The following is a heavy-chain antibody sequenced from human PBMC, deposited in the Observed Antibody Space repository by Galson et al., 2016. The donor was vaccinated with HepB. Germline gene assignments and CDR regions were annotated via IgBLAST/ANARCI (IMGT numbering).Heavy chain of an antibody. CDR2: ISSSSDYI. CDR3: VREDYGDDPVYYYYYGMDV. Sequence: LRLSCAASGFTFTSYSMNWVRQAPGKGLKWVSSISSSSDYIYYSDSVRGRVTISRDNAKNTVYLQMNSLRAEDTALYYCVREDYGDDPVYYYYYGMDVWGQGTTVSVSS. CDR1: GFTFTSYS. J-gene: IGHJ6*02. V-gene: IGHV3-21*01. D-gene: IGHD4-17*01.